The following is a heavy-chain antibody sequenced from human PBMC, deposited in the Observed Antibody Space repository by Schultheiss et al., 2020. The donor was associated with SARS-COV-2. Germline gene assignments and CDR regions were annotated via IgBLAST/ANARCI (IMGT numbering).Heavy chain of an antibody. D-gene: IGHD3-3*01. V-gene: IGHV4-4*07. CDR2: IYTIGST. CDR1: GGSISSYY. Sequence: SETLSLTCTFSGGSISSYYWSWIRQPAGKGLEWIGRIYTIGSTNYNPSLKSRVTMSVDTSKNQFSLKLSSVTAADTAVYYCARRRQHVLRFLEWLLYPHQPYHYYYYMDVWGKGTTVTVSS. CDR3: ARRRQHVLRFLEWLLYPHQPYHYYYYMDV. J-gene: IGHJ6*03.